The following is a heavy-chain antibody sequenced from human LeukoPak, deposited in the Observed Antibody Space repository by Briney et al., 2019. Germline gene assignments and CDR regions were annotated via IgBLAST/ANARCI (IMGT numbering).Heavy chain of an antibody. V-gene: IGHV3-7*01. CDR2: INQDGSEG. CDR1: GFSFSDYW. Sequence: GGSLRLSCAASGFSFSDYWMVWVRQSPGKGMEWVANINQDGSEGYYADSVKGRFTISRDNAKNSLYLQMNKLRAKDTAVYYCSRSLDYWGQGALVTVSS. CDR3: SRSLDY. J-gene: IGHJ4*02.